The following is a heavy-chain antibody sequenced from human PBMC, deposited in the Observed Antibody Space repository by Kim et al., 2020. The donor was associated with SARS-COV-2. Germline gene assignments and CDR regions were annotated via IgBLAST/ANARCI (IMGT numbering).Heavy chain of an antibody. V-gene: IGHV3-11*04. CDR3: ARDREGDFWSGYYTGNWFDP. J-gene: IGHJ5*02. Sequence: RFTISRDKAKNSLYLQMNSLRDEDTAVYYCARDREGDFWSGYYTGNWFDPWGQGTLVTVSS. D-gene: IGHD3-3*01.